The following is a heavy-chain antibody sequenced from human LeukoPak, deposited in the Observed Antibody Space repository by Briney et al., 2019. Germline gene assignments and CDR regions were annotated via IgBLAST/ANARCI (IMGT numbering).Heavy chain of an antibody. D-gene: IGHD1/OR15-1a*01. CDR1: GFTFSNYE. CDR2: IFPGDSET. CDR3: ATSESQTRFDY. Sequence: GGSLRLSCAASGFTFSNYEMNWVRQAPGKGLEWMGLIFPGDSETIYSPSFQGQVTISADKSINTAYLRWSSLKASDTAMYYCATSESQTRFDYWGQGTLVTVSS. J-gene: IGHJ4*02. V-gene: IGHV5-51*01.